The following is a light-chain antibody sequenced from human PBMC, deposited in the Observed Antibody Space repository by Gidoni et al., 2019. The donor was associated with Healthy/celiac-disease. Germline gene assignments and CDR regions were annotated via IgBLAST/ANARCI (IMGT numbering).Light chain of an antibody. J-gene: IGLJ1*01. V-gene: IGLV2-8*01. Sequence: QSARTQPPYASGSPGQSVTISCTGTSSDVGGYNYVSWYQQHPGKAPQLMIYEVSKRPSGVPDRFSGSTSGNTASLTVSGLQAEDEADYYCSSYAGSNNYVFGTGTKVTVL. CDR1: SSDVGGYNY. CDR2: EVS. CDR3: SSYAGSNNYV.